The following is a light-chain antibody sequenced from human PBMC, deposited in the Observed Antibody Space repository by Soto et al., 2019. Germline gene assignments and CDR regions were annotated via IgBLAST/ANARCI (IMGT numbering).Light chain of an antibody. Sequence: DIQMTQSPSSLSASVGDTVTITCRESQDISNYLAWFQQKPGEAPKLLIYGPSTLESGVPSRFSGGKSGTAFTLTISGLQPEDVAIYYCQKYNSLPFTFGPGTKVEIQ. V-gene: IGKV1-27*01. CDR2: GPS. CDR1: QDISNY. CDR3: QKYNSLPFT. J-gene: IGKJ3*01.